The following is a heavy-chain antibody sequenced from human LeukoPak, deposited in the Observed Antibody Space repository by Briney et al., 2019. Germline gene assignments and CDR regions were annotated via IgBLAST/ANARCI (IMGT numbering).Heavy chain of an antibody. J-gene: IGHJ4*02. V-gene: IGHV3-7*01. Sequence: GRSLRLSCAASRFTFSSYWMGWVRQAPGKGLEWVANIKPDGYDKYYVDSLKGRFTISRDNAKNSLYLQMDSLTAEDTALYYCARALYTLGGYPDYFDYGGQGTLVTVPS. CDR3: ARALYTLGGYPDYFDY. CDR1: RFTFSSYW. D-gene: IGHD6-19*01. CDR2: IKPDGYDK.